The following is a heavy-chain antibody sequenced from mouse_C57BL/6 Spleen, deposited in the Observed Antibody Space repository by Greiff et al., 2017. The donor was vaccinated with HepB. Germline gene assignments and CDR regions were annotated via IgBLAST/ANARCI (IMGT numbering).Heavy chain of an antibody. CDR2: IYPGDGDT. D-gene: IGHD4-1*01. CDR1: GYAFSSSW. J-gene: IGHJ4*01. Sequence: LVESGPELVKPGASVKISCKASGYAFSSSWMNWVKQRPGKGLEWIGRIYPGDGDTNYNGKFKGKATLTADKSSSTAYMQLSSLTSEDSAVYFCAREGAANWVPYYAMDYWGQGTSVTVSS. CDR3: AREGAANWVPYYAMDY. V-gene: IGHV1-82*01.